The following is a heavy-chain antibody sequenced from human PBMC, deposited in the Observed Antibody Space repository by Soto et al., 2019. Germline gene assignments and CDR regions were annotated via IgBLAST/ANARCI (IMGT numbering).Heavy chain of an antibody. D-gene: IGHD1-26*01. CDR2: FYSGGST. V-gene: IGHV3-53*01. CDR1: GFSVSNNY. CDR3: AKGGYRDFRDPYFAMDV. J-gene: IGHJ6*01. Sequence: GGSLRLSCAASGFSVSNNYMSWVRQAPGKGLEWVSIFYSGGSTYYADSVKGRFAISRDNSKNTLFLQMNTLRAEDTAVYYCAKGGYRDFRDPYFAMDVWGQGTTVTV.